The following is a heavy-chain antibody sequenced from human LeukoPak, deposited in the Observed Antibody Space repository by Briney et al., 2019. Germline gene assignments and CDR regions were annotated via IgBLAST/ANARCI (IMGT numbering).Heavy chain of an antibody. V-gene: IGHV1-46*01. CDR1: GYTFTSYY. CDR2: INPSGGST. Sequence: ASVEVSCKASGYTFTSYYMHWVRQAPGQGLEWMGIINPSGGSTSYAQKFQGRVTMTRDTSTSTVYMELSSLRSEDTAVYYCARADTAMAPHCFVDYWGQGTLVTVSS. J-gene: IGHJ4*02. CDR3: ARADTAMAPHCFVDY. D-gene: IGHD5-18*01.